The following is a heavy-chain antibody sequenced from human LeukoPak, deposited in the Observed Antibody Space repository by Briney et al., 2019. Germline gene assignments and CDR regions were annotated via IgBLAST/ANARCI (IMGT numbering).Heavy chain of an antibody. CDR1: GFTFSSYV. Sequence: GGSLRLSCAASGFTFSSYVMNWVRQAPGKGLEWVSGISDSGGSTYYADSVKGRFTISRDNSKNTLYLQTNSLRAEDTAVYYCARDRTMEYGMDVWGQGTTVTVSS. J-gene: IGHJ6*02. CDR2: ISDSGGST. CDR3: ARDRTMEYGMDV. V-gene: IGHV3-23*01. D-gene: IGHD4/OR15-4a*01.